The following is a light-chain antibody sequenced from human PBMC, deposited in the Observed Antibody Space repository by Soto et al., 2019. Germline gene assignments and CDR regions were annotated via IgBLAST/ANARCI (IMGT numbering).Light chain of an antibody. CDR1: QSVYSTY. CDR3: QQYGTSPPLT. J-gene: IGKJ4*01. V-gene: IGKV3-20*01. Sequence: EIVLTQSPGTLSLSPGERATLSCRASQSVYSTYLAWYQQKPGQAPRLLISGASSRAPGTPDRFSGSGSGTEFTLTISRLEPEDFAVYYCQQYGTSPPLTFGGGTKV. CDR2: GAS.